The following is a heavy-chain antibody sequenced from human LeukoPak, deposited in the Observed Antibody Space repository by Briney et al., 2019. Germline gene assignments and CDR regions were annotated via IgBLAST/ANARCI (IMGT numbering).Heavy chain of an antibody. J-gene: IGHJ4*02. V-gene: IGHV3-23*01. Sequence: GGSLRLSCAASGFTFSSYAMSWVRQAPGKGLEWVSAISGSGGSTYYADSVKGRFTISRDNSKNTLYLQMNSLRAEDTAMYYCARGVANDYESSGYQNWGQGTLVTVSS. CDR2: ISGSGGST. D-gene: IGHD3-22*01. CDR1: GFTFSSYA. CDR3: ARGVANDYESSGYQN.